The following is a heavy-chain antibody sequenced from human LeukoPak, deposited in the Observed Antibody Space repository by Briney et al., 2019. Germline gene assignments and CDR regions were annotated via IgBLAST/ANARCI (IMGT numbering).Heavy chain of an antibody. J-gene: IGHJ4*02. CDR2: IYHSGST. V-gene: IGHV4-38-2*02. D-gene: IGHD2/OR15-2a*01. CDR1: RYSIISGYY. CDR3: AKEGGNLDYFDS. Sequence: SETLSLTCSVSRYSIISGYYWGWIRQPPGKGLEWIGSIYHSGSTYYSPSLKSRVTISVDTPKNQFSLKMSSVTAADTAMYYCAKEGGNLDYFDSWGQGTLVTVSS.